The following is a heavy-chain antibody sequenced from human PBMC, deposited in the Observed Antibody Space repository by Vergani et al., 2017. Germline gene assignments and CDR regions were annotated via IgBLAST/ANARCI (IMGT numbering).Heavy chain of an antibody. CDR1: GDSVSSNSAA. D-gene: IGHD3-9*01. CDR3: ARRYYDILTGYGYYYYMDV. V-gene: IGHV6-1*01. CDR2: TYYRSKWYN. J-gene: IGHJ6*03. Sequence: QVQLQQSGPGLVKPSQTLSLTCAISGDSVSSNSAAWNWIRQSPSRGLEWLGRTYYRSKWYNDYAVSVKSRITINPDTSKNQFSLKLSSVTAADTAVYYCARRYYDILTGYGYYYYMDVWGKGTTVTVSS.